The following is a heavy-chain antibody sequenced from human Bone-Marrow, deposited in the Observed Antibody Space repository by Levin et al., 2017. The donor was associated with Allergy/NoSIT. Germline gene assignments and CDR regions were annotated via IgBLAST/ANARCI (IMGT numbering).Heavy chain of an antibody. CDR1: GFTFSSYA. J-gene: IGHJ4*02. Sequence: GGSLRLSCAASGFTFSSYAMSWVRQAPGKGLEWVSAISGSGGSTYYADSVKGRFTISRDNSKNTLYLQMNSLRAEDTAVYYCAKDRSYYDSSGYYEYYFDYWGQGTLVTVSS. V-gene: IGHV3-23*01. CDR3: AKDRSYYDSSGYYEYYFDY. D-gene: IGHD3-22*01. CDR2: ISGSGGST.